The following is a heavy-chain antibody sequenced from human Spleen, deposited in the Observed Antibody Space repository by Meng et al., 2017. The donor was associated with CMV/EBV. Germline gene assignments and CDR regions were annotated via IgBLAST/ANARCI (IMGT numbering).Heavy chain of an antibody. Sequence: GESLKISCAASGFTFNTYMMNWVRQAPGKGLEWVSAINSKSQYIYYADSVKGRFTISRDNAKNSLYLHMNSLRVDDTAVYYCAKKARDYAAKGDFYYFDYWGQGTLVTVSS. CDR1: GFTFNTYM. J-gene: IGHJ4*02. V-gene: IGHV3-21*01. CDR2: INSKSQYI. CDR3: AKKARDYAAKGDFYYFDY. D-gene: IGHD4/OR15-4a*01.